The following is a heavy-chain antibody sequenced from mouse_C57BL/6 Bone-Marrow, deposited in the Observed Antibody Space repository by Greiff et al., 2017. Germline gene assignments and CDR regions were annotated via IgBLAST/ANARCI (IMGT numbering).Heavy chain of an antibody. V-gene: IGHV7-3*01. CDR2: IRNKANGYTT. Sequence: DVHLVESGGGLVQPGGSLSLSCAASGFTFTDYYMSWVRQPPGKALEWLGFIRNKANGYTTEYSASVKGRFTISRDNSQSILYLQMNALRAEDSATYYCASGSTTVVGDYWGQGTTLTVSS. D-gene: IGHD1-1*01. J-gene: IGHJ2*01. CDR3: ASGSTTVVGDY. CDR1: GFTFTDYY.